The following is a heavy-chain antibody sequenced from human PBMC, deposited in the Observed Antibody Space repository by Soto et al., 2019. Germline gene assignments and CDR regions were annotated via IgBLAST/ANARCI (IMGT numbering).Heavy chain of an antibody. CDR3: ARDSGYDILTGYPGYYYYGMDV. V-gene: IGHV1-18*01. D-gene: IGHD3-9*01. J-gene: IGHJ6*02. CDR1: GYTFTIYG. Sequence: ASVKVSCKASGYTFTIYGISWVRQAPGQGLEWMGWISAYNGNTNYAQKLQGRVTMTTDTSTSTAYMELRSLRSDDTAVYYCARDSGYDILTGYPGYYYYGMDVWGQGTTVTVSS. CDR2: ISAYNGNT.